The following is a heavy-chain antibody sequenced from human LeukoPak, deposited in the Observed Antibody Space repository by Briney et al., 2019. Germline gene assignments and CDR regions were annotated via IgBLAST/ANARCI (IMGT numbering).Heavy chain of an antibody. J-gene: IGHJ4*02. CDR3: AKDDSGYDSGITDY. CDR2: LWYDGSNN. CDR1: GFTFSSYC. Sequence: GGSLTLSCAASGFTFSSYCMHWVRQAPGKELEWVAVLWYDGSNNYYADSVKGRFTITRNNSKNPLYLQMNILRAEDTAVYYCAKDDSGYDSGITDYWGQGTLVTVSS. V-gene: IGHV3-33*06. D-gene: IGHD5-12*01.